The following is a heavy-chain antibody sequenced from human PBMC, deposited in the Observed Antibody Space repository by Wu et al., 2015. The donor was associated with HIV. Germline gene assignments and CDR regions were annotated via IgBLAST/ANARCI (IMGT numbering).Heavy chain of an antibody. CDR2: IIPLFGTI. CDR1: GNTFNA. V-gene: IGHV1-69*05. D-gene: IGHD6-19*01. CDR3: ASPRSPGFSSAWPTYFDY. Sequence: QVHLVQFGGEVKKPGSSVKISCKASGNTFNAINWVRQAPGQGLEWMGGIIPLFGTIEYAQIFQGRVTITTDESTSTAYMRLSSLRSEDTAVYYCASPRSPGFSSAWPTYFDYWGQGTLVTVSS. J-gene: IGHJ4*02.